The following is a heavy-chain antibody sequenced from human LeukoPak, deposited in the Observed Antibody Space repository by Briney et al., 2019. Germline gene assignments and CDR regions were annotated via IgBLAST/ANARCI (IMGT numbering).Heavy chain of an antibody. CDR1: GFTFSSYA. J-gene: IGHJ6*02. D-gene: IGHD3-3*01. V-gene: IGHV3-23*01. Sequence: PGGSLRLSCAASGFTFSSYAMSWVRQAPGKGLEWVSAISGSGGSTYYADSVKGGFTISRDNSKNTLYLQMNSLRAEDTAVYYCAKDYDQEDYGMDVWGQGTTVTVSS. CDR3: AKDYDQEDYGMDV. CDR2: ISGSGGST.